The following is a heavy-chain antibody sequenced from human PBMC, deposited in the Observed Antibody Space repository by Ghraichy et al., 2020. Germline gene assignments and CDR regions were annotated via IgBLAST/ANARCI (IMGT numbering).Heavy chain of an antibody. D-gene: IGHD4-17*01. V-gene: IGHV3-48*02. CDR2: ISSSSSTI. CDR3: ARDYGDLTGYYYYGMDV. CDR1: GFTFSSYS. Sequence: GESLNISCAASGFTFSSYSMNWVRQAPGKGLEWVSYISSSSSTIYYADSVKGRFTISRDNAKNSLYLQMNSLRDEDTAVYYCARDYGDLTGYYYYGMDVWGQGTTVTVSS. J-gene: IGHJ6*02.